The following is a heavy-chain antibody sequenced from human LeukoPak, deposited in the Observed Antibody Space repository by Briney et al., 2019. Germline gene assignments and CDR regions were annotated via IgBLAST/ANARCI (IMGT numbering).Heavy chain of an antibody. CDR3: ATVPMYSRTLRFDY. J-gene: IGHJ4*02. Sequence: ASVKVSCKASGYTFTNYGISWVRQAPGQGLEWMGGFDPEDGETIYAQKFQGRVTMTEDISTDTAYMELSSLRSEDTAVYYCATVPMYSRTLRFDYWGQGTLVTVSS. V-gene: IGHV1-24*01. D-gene: IGHD6-13*01. CDR1: GYTFTNYG. CDR2: FDPEDGET.